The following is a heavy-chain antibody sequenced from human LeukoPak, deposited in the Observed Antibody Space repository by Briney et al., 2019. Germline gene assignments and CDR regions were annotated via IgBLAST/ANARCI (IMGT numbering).Heavy chain of an antibody. CDR1: GYTFTCNA. J-gene: IGHJ4*02. V-gene: IGHV1-18*03. CDR3: ARVREYYDSSGYTPCDY. Sequence: ASVKVSCMASGYTFTCNALSRERQAPGQGLEWMGWISAYNGNTNYAQKLQGRVTMTTDTSTSTAYMELRSLSSDDMAVYYWARVREYYDSSGYTPCDYWGQGTLVTVSS. CDR2: ISAYNGNT. D-gene: IGHD3-22*01.